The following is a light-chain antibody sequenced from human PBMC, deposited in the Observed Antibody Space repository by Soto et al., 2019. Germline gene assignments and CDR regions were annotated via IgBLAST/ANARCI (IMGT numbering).Light chain of an antibody. CDR1: QSVSSY. CDR3: QQYNNWPGT. V-gene: IGKV3-15*01. CDR2: GAS. J-gene: IGKJ1*01. Sequence: VLTQSPGTLSLSPGERATLSCRASQSVSSYLAWYQQKPGQAPRLLIYGASTRAAGIPVRFSGSGSGTEFTLTISSLQSEDFAVYSCQQYNNWPGTFGQGTKVDIK.